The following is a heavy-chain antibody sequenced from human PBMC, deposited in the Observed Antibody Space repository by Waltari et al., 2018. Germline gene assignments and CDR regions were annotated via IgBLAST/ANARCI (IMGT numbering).Heavy chain of an antibody. Sequence: QAQLQELGPGQVKPSETLSFRCAVSGDSISTSTFYWGWVRQPPGKGLEWVGSVYYNGIKFYNPSLKSRLTLSMDTSNNHFSLSLTSVTAADTAVYYCVRQRSADFWSGYFDLWGQGTLVTVSS. CDR3: VRQRSADFWSGYFDL. J-gene: IGHJ4*02. CDR1: GDSISTSTFY. D-gene: IGHD3-3*01. CDR2: VYYNGIK. V-gene: IGHV4-39*01.